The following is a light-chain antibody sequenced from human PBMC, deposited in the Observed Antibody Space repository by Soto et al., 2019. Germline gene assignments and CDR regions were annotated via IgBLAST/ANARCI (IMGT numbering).Light chain of an antibody. CDR3: QHYHSDPIT. CDR1: QAVFPTINNKNY. CDR2: WAS. J-gene: IGKJ5*01. Sequence: FLLPQSPDSLAVSLSQVPTVTCKSSQAVFPTINNKNYLAWFQQKPGQPPKFLIYWASTRKSGVPDRFIGSGSGTDFTLTITILQAEDVAVYYWQHYHSDPITFGQGTRLEIK. V-gene: IGKV4-1*01.